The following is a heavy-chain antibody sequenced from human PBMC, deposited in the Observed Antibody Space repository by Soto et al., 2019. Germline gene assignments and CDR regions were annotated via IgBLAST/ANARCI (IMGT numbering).Heavy chain of an antibody. Sequence: KPSETLSLTCTVSGGSISSGGYYWSWIRQHPGKGLEWIGYIYYSGSTYYNPSLKSRVTISVDTSKNQFSLKLSSVTAADTAVYYCAREYYGDYGLIDPWGQGTLVTVSS. J-gene: IGHJ5*02. V-gene: IGHV4-31*03. D-gene: IGHD4-17*01. CDR3: AREYYGDYGLIDP. CDR1: GGSISSGGYY. CDR2: IYYSGST.